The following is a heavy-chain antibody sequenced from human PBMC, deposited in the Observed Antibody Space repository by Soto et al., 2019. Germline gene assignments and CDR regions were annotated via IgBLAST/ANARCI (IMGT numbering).Heavy chain of an antibody. CDR2: INHSGST. J-gene: IGHJ3*02. V-gene: IGHV4-34*01. CDR1: GGSFSGYY. Sequence: PSETLSLTCAVYGGSFSGYYWSWIRQPPGKGLEWIGEINHSGSTNYNPSLKSRVTISVDTSKNQFSLKLSSVTAADTAVYYCARGIAAAGTHAFDIWGQGTMVT. D-gene: IGHD6-13*01. CDR3: ARGIAAAGTHAFDI.